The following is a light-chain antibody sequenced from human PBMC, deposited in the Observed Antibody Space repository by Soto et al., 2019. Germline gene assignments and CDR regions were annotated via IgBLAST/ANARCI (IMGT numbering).Light chain of an antibody. Sequence: EIVLTQSPATLSLSPGNRATLSCRASESVSRYLAWYQQKPGQAPRLLIYDASNRATGIPARFSGSGSGTDFTLTITSLEPEDFAVYDGQQRSNWPSTFGGGTKVEIK. CDR1: ESVSRY. V-gene: IGKV3-11*01. J-gene: IGKJ4*01. CDR2: DAS. CDR3: QQRSNWPST.